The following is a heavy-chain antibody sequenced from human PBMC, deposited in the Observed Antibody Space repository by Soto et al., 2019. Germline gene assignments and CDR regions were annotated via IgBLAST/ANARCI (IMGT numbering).Heavy chain of an antibody. V-gene: IGHV3-30*18. CDR2: ISYDGSNK. Sequence: GGSLRLSCAASGFTFSSYGMHWVRQAPCKGLEWVAVISYDGSNKYYADSVKGRFTISRDNSKNTLYLQMNSLRAEDTAVYYCAKDFARLVAAQTDGGYWGQGTLVTVSS. CDR3: AKDFARLVAAQTDGGY. D-gene: IGHD5-12*01. CDR1: GFTFSSYG. J-gene: IGHJ4*02.